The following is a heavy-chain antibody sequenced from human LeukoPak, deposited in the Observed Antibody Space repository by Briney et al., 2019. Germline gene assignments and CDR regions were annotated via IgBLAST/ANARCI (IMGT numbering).Heavy chain of an antibody. D-gene: IGHD6-13*01. Sequence: GGSLRLSCAASGFTFISYAMSWVRQAPGMGLEWVSGISSSGSGGSTYYADSVKGRFTISRDNSKNTLYLQINSVRAEDTAVYYCARAYSSSWYDFWGQGTLVTVSS. CDR1: GFTFISYA. CDR3: ARAYSSSWYDF. V-gene: IGHV3-23*01. J-gene: IGHJ5*01. CDR2: ISSSGSGGST.